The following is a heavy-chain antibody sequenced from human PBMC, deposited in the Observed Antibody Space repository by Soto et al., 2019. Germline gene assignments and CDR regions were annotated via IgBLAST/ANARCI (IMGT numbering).Heavy chain of an antibody. CDR2: IIPILGIA. V-gene: IGHV1-69*02. CDR1: GGTFSSYT. Sequence: GASVKVSCKASGGTFSSYTISWVRQAHGQGLEWMGRIIPILGIANYAQKFQGRVTITADKSTSTAYMELSSLRSEDTAVYYCARAPGGYCSSTSWCGFDPWGQGTLVTVSS. J-gene: IGHJ5*02. CDR3: ARAPGGYCSSTSWCGFDP. D-gene: IGHD2-2*01.